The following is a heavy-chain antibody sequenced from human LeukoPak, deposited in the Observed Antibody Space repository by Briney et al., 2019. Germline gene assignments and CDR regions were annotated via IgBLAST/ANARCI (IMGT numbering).Heavy chain of an antibody. V-gene: IGHV4-4*07. D-gene: IGHD6-6*01. Sequence: SETLSLTCTVSGGSISRYYWSWIRQPAGKGLEWIGRIYTSGSTNYNPSLKSRVTISVDKSKNQFSLKLSSVTAAATAVYYCARDLEYSSSTNAFDIWGQGTMVTVSS. CDR1: GGSISRYY. CDR3: ARDLEYSSSTNAFDI. J-gene: IGHJ3*02. CDR2: IYTSGST.